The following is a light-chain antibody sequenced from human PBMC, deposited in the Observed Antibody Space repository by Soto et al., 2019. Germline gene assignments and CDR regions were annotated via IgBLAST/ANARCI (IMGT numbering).Light chain of an antibody. J-gene: IGKJ5*01. Sequence: DIRLTQSPCALSASVGDRATLSCRASQGASNWLAWYQKRPGKDPKLLIYAASTWPVGVPSRFSGIVFGTDFNLTISRLQTEDSDTYVGQPANSLTITFCQGTKLDIK. V-gene: IGKV1-12*01. CDR2: AAS. CDR1: QGASNW. CDR3: QPANSLTIT.